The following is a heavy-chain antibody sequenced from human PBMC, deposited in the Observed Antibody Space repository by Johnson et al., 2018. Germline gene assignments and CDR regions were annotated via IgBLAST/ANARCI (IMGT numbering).Heavy chain of an antibody. J-gene: IGHJ1*01. CDR2: LNSDGRST. CDR3: ARGGLRWMQFHH. Sequence: VQLQESGGGLVQPGGSLRLSCAASGFTFNSNWMHWVRQAPGKGLVWVSSLNSDGRSTTYADSVKGRFTISRDNARNTLFLQMNSLRAEDTAVYYCARGGLRWMQFHHRGPGTLATVSS. V-gene: IGHV3-74*01. CDR1: GFTFNSNW. D-gene: IGHD4-23*01.